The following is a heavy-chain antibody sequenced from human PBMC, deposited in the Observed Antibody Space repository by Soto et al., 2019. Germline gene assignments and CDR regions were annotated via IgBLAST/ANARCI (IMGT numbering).Heavy chain of an antibody. CDR3: ARDREEYYYDSSGYYGQYGMDV. Sequence: SETLSLTCTVSGGSISSYYWSWIRQPPGKGLEWIGYIYYSGSTNYSPSLKSRVTISVDTSKNQFSLKLSSVTAADTAVYYCARDREEYYYDSSGYYGQYGMDVWGQGTTVTVSS. J-gene: IGHJ6*02. V-gene: IGHV4-59*01. CDR1: GGSISSYY. D-gene: IGHD3-22*01. CDR2: IYYSGST.